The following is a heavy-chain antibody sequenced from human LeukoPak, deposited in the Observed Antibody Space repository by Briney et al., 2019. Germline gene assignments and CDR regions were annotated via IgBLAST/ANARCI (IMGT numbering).Heavy chain of an antibody. CDR2: ISTYNGDT. CDR1: GYTFTSYG. V-gene: IGHV1-18*01. D-gene: IGHD3-16*01. Sequence: ASVKVSCKASGYTFTSYGISWVRQAPGHGLEWMGWISTYNGDTNYAQKLQGRVTMTTDTSTSTAYMELRSLRSDDTAVYYCAREGLGELTLDYWGQGTLVTVSS. CDR3: AREGLGELTLDY. J-gene: IGHJ4*02.